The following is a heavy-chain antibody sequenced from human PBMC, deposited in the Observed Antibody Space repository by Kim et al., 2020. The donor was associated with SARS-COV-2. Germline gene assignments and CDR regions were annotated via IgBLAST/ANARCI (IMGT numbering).Heavy chain of an antibody. Sequence: GESLKISCKVSGYSFTTYWLGWVRQMPGKGLEWMGIIYPGDSDTRYSPTFQGQVIISVDKSVTTAYLQWGSLKASDTAMYYCARQGSHCSGGSCYSNAFDIWGQGTMVTVSS. D-gene: IGHD2-15*01. J-gene: IGHJ3*02. CDR3: ARQGSHCSGGSCYSNAFDI. CDR1: GYSFTTYW. V-gene: IGHV5-51*01. CDR2: IYPGDSDT.